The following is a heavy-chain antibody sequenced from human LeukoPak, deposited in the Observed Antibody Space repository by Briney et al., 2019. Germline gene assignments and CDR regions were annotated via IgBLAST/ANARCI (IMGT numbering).Heavy chain of an antibody. V-gene: IGHV1-46*01. CDR2: INPSGGST. CDR3: ARTSQYYYDSSGRGLDY. CDR1: GYTFTSYY. J-gene: IGHJ4*02. D-gene: IGHD3-22*01. Sequence: GASVKVSCKASGYTFTSYYMHWVRQAPGQGLEWMGIINPSGGSTSYAQKFQGRVTMTRDTSTSTVYMELSSLRSEDTAVYYCARTSQYYYDSSGRGLDYWGQGTLVTVSS.